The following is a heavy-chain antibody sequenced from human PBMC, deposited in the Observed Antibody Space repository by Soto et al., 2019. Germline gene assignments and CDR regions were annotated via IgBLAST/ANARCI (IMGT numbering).Heavy chain of an antibody. CDR2: INHSGST. Sequence: SETLSLTCAVYCGSFSGYYWSWIRQPPGKGLEWIGEINHSGSTNYNPSLKSRVTISVDTSKNQFSLKLSSVTAADTAVYYCAMTVVVPAAIQGAYNWFDPWGQGTLVTVSS. CDR1: CGSFSGYY. CDR3: AMTVVVPAAIQGAYNWFDP. V-gene: IGHV4-34*01. J-gene: IGHJ5*02. D-gene: IGHD2-2*02.